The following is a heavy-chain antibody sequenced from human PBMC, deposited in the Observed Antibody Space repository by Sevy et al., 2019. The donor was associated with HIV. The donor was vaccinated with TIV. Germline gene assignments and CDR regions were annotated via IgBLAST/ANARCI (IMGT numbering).Heavy chain of an antibody. J-gene: IGHJ6*02. CDR2: IYYSGST. CDR1: GGSISSYY. Sequence: SETLSLTCTVSGGSISSYYWSWIRQPPGKGLEWIGYIYYSGSTNYNPSLKSRVTISVDTSKNQFSLKLSSVTAADTAVYYCARCLSDVAAAAHYYYYGMDVWGQGPTVTVSS. CDR3: ARCLSDVAAAAHYYYYGMDV. D-gene: IGHD6-13*01. V-gene: IGHV4-59*01.